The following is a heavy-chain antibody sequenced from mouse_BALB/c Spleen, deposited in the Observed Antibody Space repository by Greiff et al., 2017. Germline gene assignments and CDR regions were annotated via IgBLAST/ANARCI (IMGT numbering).Heavy chain of an antibody. D-gene: IGHD4-1*01. J-gene: IGHJ2*01. CDR2: INPSTGYT. CDR1: GYTFTSYW. V-gene: IGHV1-7*01. CDR3: ASLGRGY. Sequence: QVQLQQSGAELAKPGASVKMSCKASGYTFTSYWMHWVKQRPGQGLEWIGYINPSTGYTEYNQKFKDKATLTADKSSSTAYMQLSSLTSEDSAVYYCASLGRGYWGQGTTLTVSS.